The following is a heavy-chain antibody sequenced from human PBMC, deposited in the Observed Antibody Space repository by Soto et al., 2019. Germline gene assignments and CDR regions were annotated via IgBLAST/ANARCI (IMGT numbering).Heavy chain of an antibody. V-gene: IGHV6-1*01. CDR1: GDSVSSNSSA. D-gene: IGHD6-6*01. J-gene: IGHJ5*02. CDR2: TYYRSKWYN. Sequence: SQTLSLTCAISGDSVSSNSSAWNWIRQSTSRGLEWLGRTYYRSKWYNDYAVSVKSRITINPDTSKNQFSLQLNSVTPEDTAVYFCARTLSSSAENWFDPWGQGTLVTVSS. CDR3: ARTLSSSAENWFDP.